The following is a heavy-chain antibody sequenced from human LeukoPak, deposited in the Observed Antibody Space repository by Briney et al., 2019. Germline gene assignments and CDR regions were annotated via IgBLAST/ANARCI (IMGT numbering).Heavy chain of an antibody. J-gene: IGHJ4*02. CDR3: ATSLRWGLFGVVPRKYFDY. CDR2: FDPEDGET. Sequence: ASVKVSCKVSGYTLTELSMHWVRQAPGKGLEWMGGFDPEDGETIYAQKFQGGVTMTEDTSTDTAYMELSSLRSEDTAVYYCATSLRWGLFGVVPRKYFDYWGQGTLVTVSS. D-gene: IGHD3-3*01. V-gene: IGHV1-24*01. CDR1: GYTLTELS.